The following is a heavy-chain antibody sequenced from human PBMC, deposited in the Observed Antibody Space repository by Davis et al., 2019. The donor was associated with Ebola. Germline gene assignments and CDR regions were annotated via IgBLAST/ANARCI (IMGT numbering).Heavy chain of an antibody. Sequence: PSETLSLTCAVSGGSISSSNWWSWVRQPPGKGLEWIGEIYHSGSTNYNPSLKSRVTISVDKSKNQFSLKLSSVTAADTAVYYCASIRNYRAFYGMDVWGQGTTVTVSS. CDR3: ASIRNYRAFYGMDV. CDR2: IYHSGST. V-gene: IGHV4-4*02. J-gene: IGHJ6*02. CDR1: GGSISSSNW. D-gene: IGHD4-17*01.